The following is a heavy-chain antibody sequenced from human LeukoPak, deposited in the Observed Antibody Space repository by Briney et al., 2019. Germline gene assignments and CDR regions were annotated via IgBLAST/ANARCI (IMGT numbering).Heavy chain of an antibody. CDR2: IYTGGNT. Sequence: GGSLRLSCAPSGFIVRGNYMNPVRQAPGKGLEWVSVIYTGGNTYYADSVKGRFTISRDNSKNTLYLQMHSLRAEDTAVYYCAIPSPCQSSDIWGQGTMVTVSS. J-gene: IGHJ3*02. CDR1: GFIVRGNY. V-gene: IGHV3-53*01. CDR3: AIPSPCQSSDI.